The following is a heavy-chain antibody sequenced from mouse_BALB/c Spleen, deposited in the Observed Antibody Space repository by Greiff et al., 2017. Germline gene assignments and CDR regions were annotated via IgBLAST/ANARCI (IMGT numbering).Heavy chain of an antibody. Sequence: LVESGAELAKPGASVKMSCKASGYTFTSYWMHWVKQRPGQGLEWIGYINPSTGYTEYNQKFKDKATLTADKSSSTAYMQLSSLTSEDSAVYYCALGDYAMDYWGQGTSVTVSS. V-gene: IGHV1-7*01. J-gene: IGHJ4*01. CDR1: GYTFTSYW. CDR2: INPSTGYT. D-gene: IGHD3-3*01. CDR3: ALGDYAMDY.